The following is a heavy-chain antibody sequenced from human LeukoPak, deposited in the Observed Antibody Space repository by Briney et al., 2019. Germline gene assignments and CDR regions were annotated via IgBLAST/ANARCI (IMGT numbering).Heavy chain of an antibody. D-gene: IGHD2-2*01. J-gene: IGHJ6*03. CDR1: GYMFNGYH. Sequence: ASVKVSCKASGYMFNGYHMHWVRQAPGQGLEWMGWINTNSGDTKYAQKFQGRATMTRDTSIRTGYMELSRLRFDDTAVYYCARGDQYYYYMDVWGKGTTVTVSS. CDR3: ARGDQYYYYMDV. V-gene: IGHV1-2*02. CDR2: INTNSGDT.